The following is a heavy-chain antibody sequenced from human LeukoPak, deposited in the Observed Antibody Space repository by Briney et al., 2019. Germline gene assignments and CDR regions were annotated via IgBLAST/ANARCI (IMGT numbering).Heavy chain of an antibody. J-gene: IGHJ4*02. CDR3: ARDMWGTSDY. CDR2: ISSSGSTI. V-gene: IGHV3-11*01. Sequence: PGGSLRLSCAASGFTFSDYYMTWIRQAPGKGLEWVSCISSSGSTIFYADSVKGRFTISRDNAKSSLFLQMNSLRAEDTAVYYCARDMWGTSDYWGQGTLVTVSS. CDR1: GFTFSDYY. D-gene: IGHD1-14*01.